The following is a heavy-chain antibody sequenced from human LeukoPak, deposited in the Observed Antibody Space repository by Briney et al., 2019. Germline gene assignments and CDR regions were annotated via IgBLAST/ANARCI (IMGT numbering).Heavy chain of an antibody. D-gene: IGHD3-10*01. V-gene: IGHV1-18*01. CDR2: ISAYNGNT. CDR3: ARVPQWGFGESYFDY. Sequence: ASVKVSCKASGYTFTSYDINWVRQAPGQGLEWMGWISAYNGNTNYAQKLQGRVTMTTDTSTSTAYMELRSLRSDDTAVYYCARVPQWGFGESYFDYWGQGTLVTVSS. J-gene: IGHJ4*02. CDR1: GYTFTSYD.